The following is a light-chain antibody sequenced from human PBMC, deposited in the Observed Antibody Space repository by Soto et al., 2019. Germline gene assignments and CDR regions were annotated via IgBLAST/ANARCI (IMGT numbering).Light chain of an antibody. CDR2: EAS. CDR1: QNINKN. CDR3: QQSFHTPYT. V-gene: IGKV1-39*01. J-gene: IGKJ2*01. Sequence: IQMTQSPSSLSAFVGDSVTISCRASQNINKNLNWYQQKSGKAPSLLMYEASTLQSGVPSRFSGSGSGTDFTLAITNLQPEDFATYSCQQSFHTPYTFGQGTKLEI.